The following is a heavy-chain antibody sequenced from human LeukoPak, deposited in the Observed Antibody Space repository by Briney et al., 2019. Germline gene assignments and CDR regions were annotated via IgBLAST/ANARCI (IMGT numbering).Heavy chain of an antibody. Sequence: PSETLSLTCTVSGGSISSSSYHWGWIRQPPGKGLEWIGSIYYSGSTYYNPSLKSRVTISVGTSKNQFSLKLSSVTAADTAVYYCARVRRIAARLDPWGQGTLVTVSS. D-gene: IGHD6-6*01. CDR2: IYYSGST. CDR3: ARVRRIAARLDP. V-gene: IGHV4-39*07. J-gene: IGHJ5*02. CDR1: GGSISSSSYH.